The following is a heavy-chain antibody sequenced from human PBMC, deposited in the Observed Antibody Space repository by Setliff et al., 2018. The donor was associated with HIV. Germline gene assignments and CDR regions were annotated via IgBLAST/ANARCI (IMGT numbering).Heavy chain of an antibody. D-gene: IGHD5-12*01. CDR1: GYTFTSYG. V-gene: IGHV1-18*01. Sequence: GASVKVSCKASGYTFTSYGISWVRQAPGQGLEWMGWISAYNGNTNYAQKLQGRVTMTTDTSTSTAYMELRSLRSEDTAVYYCARAWSTGYSGYVAPAYWGQGTLVTVSS. CDR2: ISAYNGNT. J-gene: IGHJ4*02. CDR3: ARAWSTGYSGYVAPAY.